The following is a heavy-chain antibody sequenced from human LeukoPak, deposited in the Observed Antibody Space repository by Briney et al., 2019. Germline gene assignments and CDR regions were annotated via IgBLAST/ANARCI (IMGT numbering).Heavy chain of an antibody. CDR2: ISYDGSNK. CDR1: GFTFSSYA. J-gene: IGHJ6*02. D-gene: IGHD3-3*01. Sequence: PGGSLRLSCPASGFTFSSYAMHWVRQAPGKGLEWVAVISYDGSNKYYADSVKGRFTISRDNSKNTLYLQMNSLRAEDTAVYYCARDKDFWSGIYGMDVWGQGTTVTVSS. CDR3: ARDKDFWSGIYGMDV. V-gene: IGHV3-30-3*01.